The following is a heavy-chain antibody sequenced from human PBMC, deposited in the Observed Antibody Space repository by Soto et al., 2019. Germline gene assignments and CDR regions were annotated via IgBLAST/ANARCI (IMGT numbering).Heavy chain of an antibody. J-gene: IGHJ4*01. D-gene: IGHD3-22*01. CDR3: ASRKSINVIQELGQFDY. CDR2: IIPVLGIA. V-gene: IGHV1-69*02. Sequence: SVKVSCKASGGTFTSYSLTWVRQAPGQGLEWVGRIIPVLGIAKYAQRFQGRVTITADKSSSTAYMEVSSLRSEDTAVYYCASRKSINVIQELGQFDYWG. CDR1: GGTFTSYS.